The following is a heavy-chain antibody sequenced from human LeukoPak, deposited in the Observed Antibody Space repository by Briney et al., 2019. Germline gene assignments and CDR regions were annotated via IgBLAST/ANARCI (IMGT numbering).Heavy chain of an antibody. V-gene: IGHV4-30-4*01. CDR3: AKNSGYYHPYYIDH. J-gene: IGHJ4*02. CDR1: GGSISNGESY. Sequence: PSQTLSLTCTVSGGSISNGESYWSWIRQPPGKGLEWIGNIYHSRSTYYNPSLKSRVTISVDTSKNQFSLKLNSVTAADTAVYYCAKNSGYYHPYYIDHWGQGTLVTVSS. CDR2: IYHSRST. D-gene: IGHD3-22*01.